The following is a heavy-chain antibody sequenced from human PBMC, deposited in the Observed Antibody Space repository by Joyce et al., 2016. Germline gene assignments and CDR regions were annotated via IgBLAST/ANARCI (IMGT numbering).Heavy chain of an antibody. D-gene: IGHD6-6*01. V-gene: IGHV4-34*02. CDR2: INYSGST. CDR1: GGSFSGFY. CDR3: ARGASWYFDY. J-gene: IGHJ4*02. Sequence: QVQLQQWGAGLLKPSETLSLTCAVYGGSFSGFYWTYIRQPPGKGLDWIGEINYSGSTHYNPSLKSRVTISVDTSKNHFSLKLTSVTAADTARYYCARGASWYFDYWGQGTLVTVSS.